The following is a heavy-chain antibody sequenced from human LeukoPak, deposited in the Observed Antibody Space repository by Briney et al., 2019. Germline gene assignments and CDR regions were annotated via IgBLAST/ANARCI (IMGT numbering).Heavy chain of an antibody. J-gene: IGHJ4*02. CDR1: GASFSGYY. CDR2: INHSGST. V-gene: IGHV4-34*01. CDR3: ASSGGYKWYYFDY. Sequence: PSETLSLTCAVYGASFSGYYWSWIRQPPGKRLEWIGEINHSGSTNYNPSLKSRVTISVDTSKNQFSLKLSSVTAADTAVYYCASSGGYKWYYFDYWGQGTLVTVSS. D-gene: IGHD5-24*01.